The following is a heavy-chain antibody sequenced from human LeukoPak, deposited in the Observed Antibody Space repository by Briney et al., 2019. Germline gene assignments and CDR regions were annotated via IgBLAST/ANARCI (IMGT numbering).Heavy chain of an antibody. Sequence: SQTLSLTCAISGDSVSSNSAAWNWIRQSPSRGLEWLGRTYYRSKWYNDYAVSVKSRITINPDTSKNQFSLQLNSVTPEDTAVYYCARDQWTPDIVATIRAYYYGMDVWGQGTTVTVSS. CDR1: GDSVSSNSAA. CDR2: TYYRSKWYN. D-gene: IGHD5-12*01. J-gene: IGHJ6*02. V-gene: IGHV6-1*01. CDR3: ARDQWTPDIVATIRAYYYGMDV.